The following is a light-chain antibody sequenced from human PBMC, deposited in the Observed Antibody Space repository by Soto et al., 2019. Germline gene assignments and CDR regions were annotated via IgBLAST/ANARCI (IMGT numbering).Light chain of an antibody. V-gene: IGKV3-11*01. CDR2: FTA. CDR1: QNCINY. Sequence: EIVLTHSQATLSLSPGERATLSGRARQNCINYYARYQQKPGKTPTLLVYFTANSATGIPARCIGGGSWTAYSLTISSRVSEEFAVSYCQQHANRPPITFGQGTRLEIK. CDR3: QQHANRPPIT. J-gene: IGKJ5*01.